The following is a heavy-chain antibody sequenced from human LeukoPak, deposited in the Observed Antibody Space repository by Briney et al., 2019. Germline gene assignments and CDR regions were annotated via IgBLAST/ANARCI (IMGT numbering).Heavy chain of an antibody. V-gene: IGHV3-23*01. CDR3: ASNARGTLYYFDY. CDR1: GFTFSSYA. D-gene: IGHD2-2*01. Sequence: GGSLRLSCAASGFTFSSYAMSWVRQAPGKGLEWVSAISGSGGSTYYADSVKGRFTISRDNSKNTLYLQINSLRAEDTAVYYCASNARGTLYYFDYWGQGTLVTVSS. CDR2: ISGSGGST. J-gene: IGHJ4*02.